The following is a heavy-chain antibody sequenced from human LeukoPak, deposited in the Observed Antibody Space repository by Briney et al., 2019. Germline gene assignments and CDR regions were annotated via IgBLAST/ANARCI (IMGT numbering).Heavy chain of an antibody. D-gene: IGHD3-3*01. CDR1: GYTLTELS. V-gene: IGHV1-24*01. J-gene: IGHJ2*01. CDR3: ATRGRRRFLEWYRNHWYFDL. Sequence: GASVKVSCKVSGYTLTELSMHWVRQAPGKGLEWMGGFDPEDGETIYAQKFQGRVTMTEDTSTDTAYMELSSLRSEDTAVYYCATRGRRRFLEWYRNHWYFDLWGRGTLVTVSS. CDR2: FDPEDGET.